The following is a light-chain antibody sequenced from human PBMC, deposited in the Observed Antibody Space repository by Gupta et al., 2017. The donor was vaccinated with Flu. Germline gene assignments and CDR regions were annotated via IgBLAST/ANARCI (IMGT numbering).Light chain of an antibody. V-gene: IGKV1-39*01. J-gene: IGKJ3*01. CDR3: QETYSTPGGS. CDR1: QRISNY. CDR2: AAS. Sequence: TITCRASQRISNYLNWYQQKPGKAPKVLIFAASNFQSGLPSRFNGSGSGTEFSLTISDLQPDDFATYFCQETYSTPGGSFVPGTTVEVK.